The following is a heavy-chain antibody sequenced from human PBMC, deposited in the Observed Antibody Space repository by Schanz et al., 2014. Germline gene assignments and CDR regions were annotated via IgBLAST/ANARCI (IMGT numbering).Heavy chain of an antibody. CDR2: IIPIHGIA. CDR3: AGTYCSSTSCYTGYYYMDV. J-gene: IGHJ6*03. V-gene: IGHV1-69*04. Sequence: QVQLVQSGAEVKKPGASVKVSCKASGYTFTNYGVTWVRQAPGQGLEWMGRIIPIHGIANYAQNFQGRVTITADKSTSTAYMELTSLRSEDTAVYYCAGTYCSSTSCYTGYYYMDVWGKGTTVTVSS. D-gene: IGHD2-2*02. CDR1: GYTFTNYG.